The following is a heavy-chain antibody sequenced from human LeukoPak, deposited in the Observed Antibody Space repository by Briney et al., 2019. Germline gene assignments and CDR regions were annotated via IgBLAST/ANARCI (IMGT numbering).Heavy chain of an antibody. D-gene: IGHD2-15*01. Sequence: PGGSLRLSCEASGFTFSSYWMHWVRQVPGKGLVWVSRINSDGSTTTYADSVKGRFTISRDNAKDTLYLQMNSLRAEDTAVYYCARRSYCSGGSCVHSFDYWGQGTLVTVSS. J-gene: IGHJ4*02. CDR2: INSDGSTT. CDR3: ARRSYCSGGSCVHSFDY. CDR1: GFTFSSYW. V-gene: IGHV3-74*01.